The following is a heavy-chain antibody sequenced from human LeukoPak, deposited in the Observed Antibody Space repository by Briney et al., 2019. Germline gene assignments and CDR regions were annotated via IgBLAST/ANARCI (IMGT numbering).Heavy chain of an antibody. D-gene: IGHD4-17*01. Sequence: GGSLRLSCVASGFTFSSYAMHWVRQAPGKGLEWVAVIAFDGSNALYADSVKGRFTISRDISKSTLYLEMNSLKAEDSAIYYCSRGRYGDYSRSGYYYGMDVWGQGTTVTVSS. CDR2: IAFDGSNA. CDR3: SRGRYGDYSRSGYYYGMDV. J-gene: IGHJ6*02. V-gene: IGHV3-30-3*01. CDR1: GFTFSSYA.